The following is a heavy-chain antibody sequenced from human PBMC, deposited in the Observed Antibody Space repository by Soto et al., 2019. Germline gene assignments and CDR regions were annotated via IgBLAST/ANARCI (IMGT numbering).Heavy chain of an antibody. CDR1: GGSISSSSYY. V-gene: IGHV4-39*01. Sequence: PSETLSLTCTVSGGSISSSSYYWVWIRQPPGKGLEWIGSIYYSGSTYYNPSLKSRVTISVDTSKNQFSLKLSSVTAADTAVYYCAGYSGYDYGMDVWGQGTTVTVSS. CDR2: IYYSGST. CDR3: AGYSGYDYGMDV. J-gene: IGHJ6*02. D-gene: IGHD1-26*01.